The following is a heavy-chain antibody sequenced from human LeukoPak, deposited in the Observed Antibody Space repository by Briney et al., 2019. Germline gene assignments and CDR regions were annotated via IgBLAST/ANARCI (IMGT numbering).Heavy chain of an antibody. V-gene: IGHV3-21*01. J-gene: IGHJ4*02. CDR2: ISSSRNYK. CDR1: GFTFSDYS. D-gene: IGHD3-3*01. Sequence: GGSLRLSCAASGFTFSDYSLSWVRQAPGKGLEWVSSISSSRNYKYYSDSVKGRFTISRDNAKNSLYLQMNSLRAEDTAVYYCARDGTGITIFGVVITYPYYFDYWGQGTLVTVSS. CDR3: ARDGTGITIFGVVITYPYYFDY.